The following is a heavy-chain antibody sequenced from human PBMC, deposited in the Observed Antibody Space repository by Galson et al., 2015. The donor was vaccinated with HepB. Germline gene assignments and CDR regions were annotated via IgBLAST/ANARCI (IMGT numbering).Heavy chain of an antibody. CDR2: ISSSGSTI. Sequence: SLRLSCAASGFTFSSYEMNWVRQAPGKGLEWVSYISSSGSTIYYADSVKGRFTISRDNAKNSLYLQMNSLRAEDTAVYYCAREPYYGSGSPNYYYYGMDVWGQGTTVTVS. J-gene: IGHJ6*02. V-gene: IGHV3-48*03. CDR3: AREPYYGSGSPNYYYYGMDV. CDR1: GFTFSSYE. D-gene: IGHD3-10*01.